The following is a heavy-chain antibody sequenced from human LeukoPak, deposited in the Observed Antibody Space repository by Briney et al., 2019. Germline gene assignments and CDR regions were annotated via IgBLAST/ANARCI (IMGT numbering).Heavy chain of an antibody. V-gene: IGHV3-15*01. D-gene: IGHD2-15*01. CDR1: GCNFNVAW. Sequence: GGSLRLSCVASGCNFNVAWMTWVRQAPGKGLEWIGRIKSKGSDETTDYAAPVQGRITISRDDSKNTLYLQMSKLKTEDTAIYYCSSVKDKASWTLDNWGQGTLVTVSS. CDR2: IKSKGSDETT. CDR3: SSVKDKASWTLDN. J-gene: IGHJ4*02.